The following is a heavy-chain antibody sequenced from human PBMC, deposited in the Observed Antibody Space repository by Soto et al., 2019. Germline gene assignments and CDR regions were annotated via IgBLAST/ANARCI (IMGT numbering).Heavy chain of an antibody. J-gene: IGHJ4*02. CDR2: INTDGSIT. V-gene: IGHV3-74*01. CDR1: GLIFSNYK. Sequence: GGSLRLSCAASGLIFSNYKMHWVRQPPGKGLVWVSRINTDGSITDYADSVKGRFTVSRDNAKNTMYLQMNSLRAEDTAVYYCARDTNGLHYWGQGTLVTSPQ. D-gene: IGHD2-8*01. CDR3: ARDTNGLHY.